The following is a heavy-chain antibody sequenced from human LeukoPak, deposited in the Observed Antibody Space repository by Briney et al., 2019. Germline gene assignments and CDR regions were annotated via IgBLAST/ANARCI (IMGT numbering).Heavy chain of an antibody. CDR2: IYYSGST. CDR1: GGSISSSSYY. J-gene: IGHJ4*02. CDR3: ARDHYDILTGYYTNFDY. Sequence: PSETLSLTCTVSGGSISSSSYYWGWIRQPPGKGLEWIGSIYYSGSTYYNPSLKSRVTISVDTSKNQFSLKLSSVTAADTAVYYCARDHYDILTGYYTNFDYWGQGTLVTVSS. V-gene: IGHV4-39*07. D-gene: IGHD3-9*01.